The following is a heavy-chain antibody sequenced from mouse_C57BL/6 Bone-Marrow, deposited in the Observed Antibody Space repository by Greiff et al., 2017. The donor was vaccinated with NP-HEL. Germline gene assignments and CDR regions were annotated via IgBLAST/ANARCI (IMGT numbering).Heavy chain of an antibody. Sequence: QVQLQQPGAELVKPGASVKLSCKASGYTFTSYWMHWVKQRPGQGLEWIGMIHPNSGSTNSNEKFKSKATLTVDKSSSTAYMQLSSLTSEDSAVYYCARYPGYYSNYHVLMDYCGQGTSVTVSS. CDR1: GYTFTSYW. CDR2: IHPNSGST. D-gene: IGHD2-5*01. CDR3: ARYPGYYSNYHVLMDY. V-gene: IGHV1-64*01. J-gene: IGHJ4*01.